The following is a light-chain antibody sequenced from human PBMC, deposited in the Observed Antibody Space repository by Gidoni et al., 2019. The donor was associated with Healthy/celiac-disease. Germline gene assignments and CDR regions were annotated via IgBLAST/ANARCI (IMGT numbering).Light chain of an antibody. Sequence: EIVLTQSPATLSLSPVERATLSCRARQSVSSYLAWYQQKPGQAPRLLIYDASNRATGIPARFSGSGSGTDFTLTISSLEPEDFAVYYCQQRLTFXPXTKVDIK. V-gene: IGKV3-11*01. J-gene: IGKJ3*01. CDR2: DAS. CDR1: QSVSSY. CDR3: QQRLT.